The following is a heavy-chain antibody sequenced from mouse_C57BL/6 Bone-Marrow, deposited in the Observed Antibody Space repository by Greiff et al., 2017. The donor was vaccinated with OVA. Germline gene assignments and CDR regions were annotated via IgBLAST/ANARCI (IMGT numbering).Heavy chain of an antibody. CDR3: ASWSSGLYAMDY. CDR2: INPSSGYT. J-gene: IGHJ4*01. CDR1: GYTFTSYW. D-gene: IGHD3-2*02. Sequence: QVQLQQSGAELAKPGASVKLSCKASGYTFTSYWMHWVKQRPGQGLEWIGYINPSSGYTKYNQKFKDKATLTADNSSSTAYMQLSSLTYEDSAVYYCASWSSGLYAMDYWGQGTSVTVSS. V-gene: IGHV1-7*01.